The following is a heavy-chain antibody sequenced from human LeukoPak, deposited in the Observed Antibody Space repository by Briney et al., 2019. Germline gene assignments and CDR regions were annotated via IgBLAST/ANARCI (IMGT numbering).Heavy chain of an antibody. CDR2: IYTSGST. CDR3: ARARRDAFDI. J-gene: IGHJ3*02. CDR1: GGSISSGSYY. Sequence: SQTLSLTCTVSGGSISSGSYYWSWIRQPAGKGLEWIGRIYTSGSTNYNPSLKSRVTISVDTSKNQFSLKLSSVTVADTAVYYCARARRDAFDIWGQGTMVTVSS. V-gene: IGHV4-61*02.